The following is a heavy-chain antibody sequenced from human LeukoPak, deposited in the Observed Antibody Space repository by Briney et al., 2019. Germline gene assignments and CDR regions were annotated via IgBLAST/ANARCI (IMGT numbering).Heavy chain of an antibody. V-gene: IGHV4-4*02. Sequence: PSGTLSLTCAVSGGSISSSNWWSWVRQPPGKGLEWIGEIYHSGSTNYNPSLKSRVTISVDKSKNQFSLRLSSVTAADTAVYYCARYYGDYGYWFDPWGQGTLVTVSS. D-gene: IGHD4-17*01. J-gene: IGHJ5*02. CDR3: ARYYGDYGYWFDP. CDR1: GGSISSSNW. CDR2: IYHSGST.